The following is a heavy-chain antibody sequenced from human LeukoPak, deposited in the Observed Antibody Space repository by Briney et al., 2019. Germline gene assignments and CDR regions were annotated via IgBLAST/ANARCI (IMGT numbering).Heavy chain of an antibody. D-gene: IGHD5-18*01. J-gene: IGHJ4*02. CDR2: MNPNSGNT. V-gene: IGHV1-8*03. Sequence: APVKVSCKASGYTFTSYDINWVRQATGQGLEWMGWMNPNSGNTGYAQKFQGRVIITRNTSISTAYMELSSLRSEDTAVYFCARGDGVTPFDYWGQGTLVTVSS. CDR1: GYTFTSYD. CDR3: ARGDGVTPFDY.